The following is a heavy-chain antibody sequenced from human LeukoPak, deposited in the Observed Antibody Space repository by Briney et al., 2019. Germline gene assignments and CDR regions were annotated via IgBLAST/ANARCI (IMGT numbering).Heavy chain of an antibody. CDR1: GYTFTSYG. Sequence: ASVKVSCKASGYTFTSYGISWVRQAPGQGLEWMGWISAYNGNTNYAQKLQGSVTMTTDTSTSTAYMELRSLRSDDTAVYYCARTYKTAQMYYFDYWGQGTLVTVSS. D-gene: IGHD5-18*01. CDR3: ARTYKTAQMYYFDY. J-gene: IGHJ4*02. CDR2: ISAYNGNT. V-gene: IGHV1-18*01.